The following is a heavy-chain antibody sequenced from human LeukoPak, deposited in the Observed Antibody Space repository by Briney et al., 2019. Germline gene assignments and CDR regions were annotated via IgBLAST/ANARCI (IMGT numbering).Heavy chain of an antibody. CDR2: IRYDGSNK. D-gene: IGHD6-19*01. Sequence: TGGSLRLSCAASGFTFSSYGMHWVRQAPGKGLEWVAFIRYDGSNKYYADSVKGRFTISRDNSKNTLYLQMNSLRAEDTAVYYCAKDQSSGWYEGAFDIWGQGTMVTVSS. J-gene: IGHJ3*02. CDR3: AKDQSSGWYEGAFDI. CDR1: GFTFSSYG. V-gene: IGHV3-30*02.